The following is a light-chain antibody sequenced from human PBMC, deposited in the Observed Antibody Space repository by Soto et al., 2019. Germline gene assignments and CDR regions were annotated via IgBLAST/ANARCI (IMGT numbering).Light chain of an antibody. V-gene: IGKV3-20*01. J-gene: IGKJ1*01. CDR2: GAS. Sequence: EIVLTQSPGTLSLSPGERATLSCRASQSVSSSYLAWYQQKPGQAPRLLIYGASSRATGIPDRFSGSGSGTDFTLTISSLEPEDVAVYYGQHYDSSSLTFGQGTKVEIK. CDR1: QSVSSSY. CDR3: QHYDSSSLT.